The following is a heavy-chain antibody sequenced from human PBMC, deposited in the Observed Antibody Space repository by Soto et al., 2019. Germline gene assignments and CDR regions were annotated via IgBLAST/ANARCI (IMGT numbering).Heavy chain of an antibody. V-gene: IGHV1-18*04. CDR2: ISAYNGNT. CDR3: ATAPYDFWSGYYALELDAFDI. CDR1: GYTFTSYG. J-gene: IGHJ3*02. D-gene: IGHD3-3*01. Sequence: ASVKVSCKASGYTFTSYGVSWVRQAPGQGLEWMGWISAYNGNTNYAQKLQGRVTMTTDTSTSTAYMELRSLRSDDTAVYYCATAPYDFWSGYYALELDAFDIWGQGTMVTVSS.